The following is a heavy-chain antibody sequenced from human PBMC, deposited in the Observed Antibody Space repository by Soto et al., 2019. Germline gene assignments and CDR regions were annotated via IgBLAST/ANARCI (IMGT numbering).Heavy chain of an antibody. V-gene: IGHV4-31*03. J-gene: IGHJ5*02. D-gene: IGHD2-21*02. Sequence: SETLSLTCTVSGDSIGGVGYWSWVRQFPGRGREWIGCISSSGSTYYNPALNNRISLSLDTSQNQFSLKLLSVTAADTAIYYCARSGVTGIVIPSHWFDPWGQGTLVPVSS. CDR1: GDSIGGVGY. CDR2: ISSSGST. CDR3: ARSGVTGIVIPSHWFDP.